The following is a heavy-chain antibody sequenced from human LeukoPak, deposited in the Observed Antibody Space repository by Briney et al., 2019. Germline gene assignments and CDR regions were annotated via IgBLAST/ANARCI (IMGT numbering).Heavy chain of an antibody. CDR2: INPNSGGT. D-gene: IGHD3-22*01. CDR1: GGTFTGYY. V-gene: IGHV1-2*02. Sequence: ASVKVSCKASGGTFTGYYMHWVRQAPGQGLEWMGWINPNSGGTNYAQKFQGRVTMTRDTSISTAYMELSRLRSDDTAVYYCAREAITYYYDSSASGAFDIWGQGTMVTVSS. J-gene: IGHJ3*02. CDR3: AREAITYYYDSSASGAFDI.